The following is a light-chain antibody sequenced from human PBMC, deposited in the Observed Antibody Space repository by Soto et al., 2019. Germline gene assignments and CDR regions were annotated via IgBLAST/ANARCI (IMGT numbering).Light chain of an antibody. Sequence: QSALTQPRSVAGSPGQSVTISCTGTSSDVGVSRSVSWYQQHPGKAPKLIISDVTKRPSGVPYRFSGSKSGNRASLTISGLQAADEVDYYCCSYEGRFFFGTGTKVTVL. J-gene: IGLJ1*01. CDR3: CSYEGRFF. V-gene: IGLV2-11*01. CDR1: SSDVGVSRS. CDR2: DVT.